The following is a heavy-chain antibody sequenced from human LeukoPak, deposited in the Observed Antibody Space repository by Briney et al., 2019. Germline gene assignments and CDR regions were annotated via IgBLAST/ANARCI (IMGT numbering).Heavy chain of an antibody. J-gene: IGHJ4*02. CDR2: LFNSGGT. CDR3: ARETGLYYFDY. V-gene: IGHV4-4*08. Sequence: SETLSLTCTVSGVSISSYHWSWIRQPPGKGLEWIGDLFNSGGTSYNASLKSRVTVSVDTSKNQFSLKLSSVTAADTAVYFCARETGLYYFDYWGQGTLVTVSS. CDR1: GVSISSYH. D-gene: IGHD1-14*01.